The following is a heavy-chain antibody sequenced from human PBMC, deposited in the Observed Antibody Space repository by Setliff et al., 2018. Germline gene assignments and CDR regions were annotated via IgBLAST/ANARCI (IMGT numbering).Heavy chain of an antibody. J-gene: IGHJ6*02. CDR3: ARDENCSGGTCHIYYHHGMDV. CDR1: GGTFSSYA. V-gene: IGHV1-8*03. Sequence: ASVKVSCKASGGTFSSYAISGVRQAPGQGLEWMGWMNPNSGNTGYAQKFQGRVTITRNTSISTAYMELSSLRSEDTAVYYCARDENCSGGTCHIYYHHGMDVWGQGTTVTVSS. D-gene: IGHD2-15*01. CDR2: MNPNSGNT.